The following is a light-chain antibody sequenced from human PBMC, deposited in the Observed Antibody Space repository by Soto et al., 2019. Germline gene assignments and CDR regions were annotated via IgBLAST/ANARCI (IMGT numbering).Light chain of an antibody. CDR3: QQSYSTTWT. V-gene: IGKV1-39*01. CDR2: AAS. Sequence: DIQMTQSPSSLSASVGDRVTITCRASQGISTYLNWYQQKPGKAPKLLIYAASSLQSGVPSRFSGSGSETDFTLTIRSLQPEDFETYSCQQSYSTTWTFGQGTKVDIK. CDR1: QGISTY. J-gene: IGKJ1*01.